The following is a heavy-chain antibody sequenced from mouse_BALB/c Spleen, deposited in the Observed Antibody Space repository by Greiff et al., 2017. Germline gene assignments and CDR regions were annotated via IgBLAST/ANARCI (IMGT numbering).Heavy chain of an antibody. CDR1: GFSLTGYG. Sequence: QVQLKESGPGLVAPSQSLSITCTVSGFSLTGYGVNWVRQPPGKGLEWLGMIWGDGSTDYNSALKSRLSISKDNSKSQVFLKMNSLQTDDTARYYWARNTIYYGSSYAMDYWGQGTSVTVSS. J-gene: IGHJ4*01. V-gene: IGHV2-6-7*01. CDR2: IWGDGST. D-gene: IGHD1-1*01. CDR3: ARNTIYYGSSYAMDY.